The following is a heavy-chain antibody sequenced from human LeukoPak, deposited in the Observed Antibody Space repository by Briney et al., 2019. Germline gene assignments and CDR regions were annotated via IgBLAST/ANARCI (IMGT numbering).Heavy chain of an antibody. CDR2: INHSGST. Sequence: ETLSLTCAVYGGSFSGYYWSWIRQPPGKGLEWIGEINHSGSTNYNPSLKSRVTISVDTSKNQFSLKLSSVTAADTAVYYCVAQEGSLYYFDYWGQGTLVTVSS. V-gene: IGHV4-34*01. CDR3: VAQEGSLYYFDY. D-gene: IGHD2-15*01. CDR1: GGSFSGYY. J-gene: IGHJ4*02.